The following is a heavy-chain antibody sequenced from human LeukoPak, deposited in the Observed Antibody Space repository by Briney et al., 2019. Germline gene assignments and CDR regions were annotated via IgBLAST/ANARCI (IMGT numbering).Heavy chain of an antibody. D-gene: IGHD5-18*01. CDR1: GFTFSTYS. CDR3: ARDLSSRGYTYGTPAFTFDI. Sequence: PGGSLRLSCAASGFTFSTYSINWVRQAPGKVLEWVSYISSDSSTIYYADSLKGRFTISRDNAKNSLSLLMNSLRAEDTAVYYCARDLSSRGYTYGTPAFTFDIWGQGTMVTVSS. V-gene: IGHV3-48*01. CDR2: ISSDSSTI. J-gene: IGHJ3*02.